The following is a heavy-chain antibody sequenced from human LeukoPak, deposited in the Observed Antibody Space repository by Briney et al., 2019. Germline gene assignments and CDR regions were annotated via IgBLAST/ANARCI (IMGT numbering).Heavy chain of an antibody. J-gene: IGHJ4*02. D-gene: IGHD3-22*01. CDR1: GYTFGGYY. CDR3: ARDYYDSSGYRDY. V-gene: IGHV1-2*02. CDR2: INPNSGGT. Sequence: ASVKVSCKASGYTFGGYYMHWVRQAPGQGLEWMGWINPNSGGTNYAQKFQGRVTMTRDASISTAYMELSRLRSDDTAVYYCARDYYDSSGYRDYWGQGTLVTVSS.